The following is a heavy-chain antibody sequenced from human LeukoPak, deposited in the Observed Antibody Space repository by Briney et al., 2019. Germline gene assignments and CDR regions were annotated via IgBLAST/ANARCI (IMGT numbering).Heavy chain of an antibody. J-gene: IGHJ4*02. CDR1: GFSFSSYA. CDR3: AKGSSGNYGGRLDY. V-gene: IGHV3-23*01. Sequence: GGSLRLSCAASGFSFSSYALTWVREAPGKRLEWVSTISYEGADKYYADSARGRFTFSRDNSKNTVYLQMNSLGAEDTAVYFCAKGSSGNYGGRLDYWGQGTLVTVSP. D-gene: IGHD3-10*01. CDR2: ISYEGADK.